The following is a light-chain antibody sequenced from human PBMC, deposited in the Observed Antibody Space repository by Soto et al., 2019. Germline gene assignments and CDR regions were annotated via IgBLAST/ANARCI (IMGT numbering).Light chain of an antibody. CDR1: SGSIASNY. J-gene: IGLJ3*02. CDR3: QSYDATNQV. V-gene: IGLV6-57*01. Sequence: NFMLTQPHSVSESPGKTVTISCTRSSGSIASNYVQWYQQRPGSSPTTVIYEDNQRPSGVPDRFSGSIDSSSNSASLNISGLETEDEADYYCQSYDATNQVFGGGTKVTVL. CDR2: EDN.